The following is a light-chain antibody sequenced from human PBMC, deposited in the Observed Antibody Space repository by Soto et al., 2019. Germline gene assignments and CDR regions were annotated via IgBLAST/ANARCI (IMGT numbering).Light chain of an antibody. Sequence: DIQMTQSPSSLSASLGDRVTITCRASQSISNYLYWYQQKPGKAPELLISAVSSLESGVPSRFSGSGSGTDFTLTINSLQPEDFASYFCQQNYNLPFTFGQGTRLEI. CDR2: AVS. CDR1: QSISNY. CDR3: QQNYNLPFT. J-gene: IGKJ5*01. V-gene: IGKV1-39*01.